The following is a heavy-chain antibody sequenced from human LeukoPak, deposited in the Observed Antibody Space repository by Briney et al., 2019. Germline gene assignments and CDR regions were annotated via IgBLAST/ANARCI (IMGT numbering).Heavy chain of an antibody. Sequence: GGSLRLSCAASGFTVSSACMTWVRQTPGRGLEWVSVIYSGGGTYYADSVKGRFTISRDSSKNTLYLQMNSLRAEDTAVYYCARRLSGTFYYGMDVWGRGTTVTVSS. V-gene: IGHV3-53*01. CDR1: GFTVSSAC. D-gene: IGHD3-10*01. J-gene: IGHJ6*02. CDR3: ARRLSGTFYYGMDV. CDR2: IYSGGGT.